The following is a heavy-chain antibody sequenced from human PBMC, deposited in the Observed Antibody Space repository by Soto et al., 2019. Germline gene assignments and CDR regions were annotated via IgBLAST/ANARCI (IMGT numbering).Heavy chain of an antibody. Sequence: QVQLQESGPGLVKPSQTLSLTCTVSGDSITGGSGYWSWVRQHPGRGLEWRGYIFHSGRTYSSPSLSSRLTLSIDTSNIQLSLNLRSVTAAFTAAYYCARGREWAASWGQGTLFTVSS. J-gene: IGHJ5*02. CDR2: IFHSGRT. V-gene: IGHV4-31*03. D-gene: IGHD1-26*01. CDR1: GDSITGGSGY. CDR3: ARGREWAAS.